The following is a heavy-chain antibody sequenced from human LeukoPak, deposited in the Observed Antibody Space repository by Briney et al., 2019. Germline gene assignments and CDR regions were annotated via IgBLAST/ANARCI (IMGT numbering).Heavy chain of an antibody. D-gene: IGHD3-22*01. Sequence: GGSLRLSCAASGFTFSDYYMSWIRQAPGKGLEWVSYISSSGSTIYYADSVKGRFTISRDSAKNSLYLQMNSLRAEDTAVYYCAREAKGYDSSDPFDYWGQGTLVTVSS. J-gene: IGHJ4*02. CDR2: ISSSGSTI. V-gene: IGHV3-11*01. CDR3: AREAKGYDSSDPFDY. CDR1: GFTFSDYY.